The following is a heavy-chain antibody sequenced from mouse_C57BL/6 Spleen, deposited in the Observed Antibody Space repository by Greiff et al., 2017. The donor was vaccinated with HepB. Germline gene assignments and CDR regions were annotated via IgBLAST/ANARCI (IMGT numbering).Heavy chain of an antibody. CDR3: ARVGAYAMDY. CDR1: GYTFTSYG. D-gene: IGHD3-3*01. J-gene: IGHJ4*01. V-gene: IGHV1-81*01. Sequence: QVQLQQSGAELARPGASVKLSCKASGYTFTSYGISWVKQRTGQGLEWIGEIYPRSGNTYYNEKFKGKATLTSDKSSSTAYMELRSLTSEDSAVYFCARVGAYAMDYWGQGTSVTVSS. CDR2: IYPRSGNT.